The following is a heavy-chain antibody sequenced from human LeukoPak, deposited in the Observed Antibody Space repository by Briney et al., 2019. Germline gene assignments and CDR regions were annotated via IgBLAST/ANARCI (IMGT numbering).Heavy chain of an antibody. CDR1: GFTFSNAW. V-gene: IGHV3-15*01. CDR3: TARGLNYGSGSYVYDY. J-gene: IGHJ4*02. CDR2: IKSKTDGGTT. Sequence: GGPLRLSCAASGFTFSNAWMSWVRQAPGKGLEWVGRIKSKTDGGTTDYAAPVKGRFTISRDDSKNTLYLQMNSLKTEDTAVYYCTARGLNYGSGSYVYDYWGQGTLVTVSS. D-gene: IGHD3-10*01.